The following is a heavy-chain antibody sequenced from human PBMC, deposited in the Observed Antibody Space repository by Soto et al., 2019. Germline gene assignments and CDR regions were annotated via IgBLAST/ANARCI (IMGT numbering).Heavy chain of an antibody. CDR1: GFSLSTSGGG. CDR2: IYWDDDK. Sequence: QITLKESGPTLVKPTQTLTLTCTFSGFSLSTSGGGVGWIRQPPGKALEWLALIYWDDDKRYSPSLKSRLTITKDTSKNQVVLTMTNMDPVDTATYYCAHTLVVVTAIPCDYWGQGTLVTVSS. J-gene: IGHJ4*02. D-gene: IGHD2-21*02. CDR3: AHTLVVVTAIPCDY. V-gene: IGHV2-5*02.